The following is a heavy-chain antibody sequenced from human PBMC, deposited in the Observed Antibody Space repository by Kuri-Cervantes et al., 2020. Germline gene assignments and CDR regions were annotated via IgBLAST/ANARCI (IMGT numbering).Heavy chain of an antibody. CDR1: GFDFSTYP. J-gene: IGHJ5*02. CDR2: ISNAGGTT. CDR3: AKDHYDSRGYFLKWFDP. D-gene: IGHD3-22*01. V-gene: IGHV3-23*01. Sequence: GGSLRLTCAASGFDFSTYPMAWVRQAPGKGPEWISSISNAGGTTYYADSVKGRFTTSRDNSKNTLNLQMNSLRVEDMAVYYCAKDHYDSRGYFLKWFDPWGQGTLVTVSS.